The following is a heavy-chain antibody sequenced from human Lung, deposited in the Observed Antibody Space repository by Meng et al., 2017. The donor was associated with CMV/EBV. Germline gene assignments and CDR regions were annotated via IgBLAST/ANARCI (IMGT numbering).Heavy chain of an antibody. D-gene: IGHD4-11*01. CDR3: TRGLADSNPFFYYYCGMDV. J-gene: IGHJ6*02. V-gene: IGHV4-34*01. CDR1: RGSFSGYY. CDR2: INHSGST. Sequence: SXTXSLXCAVYRGSFSGYYFTCIRQSPGKGLEWIGDINHSGSTNYNPSLKSRVTISVDTSKKQCSLKLSSVTAADTAVYFCTRGLADSNPFFYYYCGMDVWXQGTTVTVSS.